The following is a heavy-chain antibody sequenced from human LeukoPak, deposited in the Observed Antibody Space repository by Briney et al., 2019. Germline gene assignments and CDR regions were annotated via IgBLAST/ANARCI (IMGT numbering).Heavy chain of an antibody. D-gene: IGHD3-16*02. CDR3: ARQRAPQYDYVWGSYRTAAFDI. CDR2: ICYSGST. V-gene: IGHV4-59*01. J-gene: IGHJ3*02. CDR1: GGSISSYY. Sequence: SETLSLTCTVSGGSISSYYWSWIRQPPGKGLEWIGYICYSGSTNYNPSLKSRVTISVDTSKNQFSLKLSSVTAADTAVYYCARQRAPQYDYVWGSYRTAAFDIWGQGTMVTVSS.